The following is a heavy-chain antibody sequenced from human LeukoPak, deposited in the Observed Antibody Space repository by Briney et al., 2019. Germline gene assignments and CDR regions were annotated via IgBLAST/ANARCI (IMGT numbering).Heavy chain of an antibody. V-gene: IGHV4-59*08. CDR2: IYNSGST. J-gene: IGHJ4*02. Sequence: SETLSLTCTVSGGSISTYSRSWIRQPPGKGLEWIGYIYNSGSTKYNPSLKSRVTISVDTSKDQFSLKLSSVTAADAAVYFCARGSSGLSYFDYWGQGTLVTVSS. CDR1: GGSISTYS. D-gene: IGHD6-19*01. CDR3: ARGSSGLSYFDY.